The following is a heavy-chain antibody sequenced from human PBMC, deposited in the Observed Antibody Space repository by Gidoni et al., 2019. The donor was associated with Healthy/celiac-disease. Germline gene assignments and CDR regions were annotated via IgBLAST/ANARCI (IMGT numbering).Heavy chain of an antibody. Sequence: QVQLVESGGGVVQPGRSLRLSCAASGFTFSSYGMHWVRQAPGKGLEWVAVIAYDGSNKYYADSVKGRFTISRDNSKNTLYLQMNSLRAEDTAVYYCAKDNQLWLLARRYYYYGMDVWGQGTTVTVSS. CDR3: AKDNQLWLLARRYYYYGMDV. CDR1: GFTFSSYG. D-gene: IGHD5-18*01. CDR2: IAYDGSNK. J-gene: IGHJ6*02. V-gene: IGHV3-30*18.